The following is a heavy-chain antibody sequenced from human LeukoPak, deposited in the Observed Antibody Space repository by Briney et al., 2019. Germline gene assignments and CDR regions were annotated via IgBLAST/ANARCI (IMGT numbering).Heavy chain of an antibody. CDR2: INSDGSST. V-gene: IGHV3-74*01. Sequence: PGGSLRLSCAASGFTFSSYWMHWVRQAPGKGLVWVSRINSDGSSTSYADSVKGRFTISRDNAKNSLYLQMNSLRAEDTAVYYCARANDNYYYYYMDVWGKGTTVTISS. CDR1: GFTFSSYW. CDR3: ARANDNYYYYYMDV. J-gene: IGHJ6*03. D-gene: IGHD3-9*01.